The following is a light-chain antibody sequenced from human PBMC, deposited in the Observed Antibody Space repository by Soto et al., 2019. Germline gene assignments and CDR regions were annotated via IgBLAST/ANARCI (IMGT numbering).Light chain of an antibody. V-gene: IGKV3-20*01. CDR2: HAS. CDR3: QQYGSSPLT. J-gene: IGKJ5*01. Sequence: EIVLTQSPGTLSLSPGERATLSCRASQSVSSSFLAWYQQKPGQAPRLLPYHASSRATGIPDRFSGGGSGTDFTLTISRLEPEDLAVYYCQQYGSSPLTFGQGTRLEIK. CDR1: QSVSSSF.